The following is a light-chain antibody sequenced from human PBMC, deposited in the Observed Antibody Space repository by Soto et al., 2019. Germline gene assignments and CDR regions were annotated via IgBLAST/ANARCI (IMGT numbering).Light chain of an antibody. Sequence: QSVLTQPPSVSAAPGQKVIISCTGGSSNIGADYEVHWYQQLPGTAPKLLIYENNKRPSGIPDRFSGSKSGTSATLGITGLQTGDEADYYCGTWDSSLSAYVFGTGTKVTVL. CDR2: ENN. CDR1: SSNIGADY. V-gene: IGLV1-51*02. J-gene: IGLJ1*01. CDR3: GTWDSSLSAYV.